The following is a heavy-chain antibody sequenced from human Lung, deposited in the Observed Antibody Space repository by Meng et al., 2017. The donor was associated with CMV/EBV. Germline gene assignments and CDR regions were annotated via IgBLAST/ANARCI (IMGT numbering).Heavy chain of an antibody. CDR3: ARDVSPRSSAYFAIYYFYALDV. Sequence: LTCAASGFTFSSYSMNWVRQAPGKGLEWVSSISNSGAYIYYADSVKGRFTISRDNAQNSLFLHMNSLRAEDSAVYYCARDVSPRSSAYFAIYYFYALDVWGQGTTVTVSS. J-gene: IGHJ6*02. D-gene: IGHD2-21*01. CDR1: GFTFSSYS. V-gene: IGHV3-21*01. CDR2: ISNSGAYI.